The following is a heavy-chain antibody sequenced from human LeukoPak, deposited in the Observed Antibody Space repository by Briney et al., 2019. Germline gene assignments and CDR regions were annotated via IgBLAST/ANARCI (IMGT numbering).Heavy chain of an antibody. CDR1: GGSISSYY. D-gene: IGHD3-10*01. J-gene: IGHJ4*02. Sequence: SETLSLTCTVSGGSISSYYWSWVRQPPGKGLEWIWYIYYSGSTNYNPSLKSRVTISVDTSKNQFSLKLSSVTAADTAVYYCARGLYYGSGSYYYFDYWGQGTLVTVSS. V-gene: IGHV4-59*01. CDR3: ARGLYYGSGSYYYFDY. CDR2: IYYSGST.